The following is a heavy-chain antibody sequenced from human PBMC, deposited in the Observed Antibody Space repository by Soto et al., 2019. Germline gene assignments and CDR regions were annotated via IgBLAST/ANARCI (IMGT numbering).Heavy chain of an antibody. CDR1: GGSISSSSYY. CDR2: IYYSGST. CDR3: ARHVGPYCGGDCYRGYYFDY. D-gene: IGHD2-21*02. V-gene: IGHV4-39*01. J-gene: IGHJ4*02. Sequence: SETLSLTCTVSGGSISSSSYYWGWIRQPPGKGLEWIGSIYYSGSTYYNPSLKSRVTISVDTSKNQFSLKLSSVTAADTAVYYCARHVGPYCGGDCYRGYYFDYWGQGTLVTVSS.